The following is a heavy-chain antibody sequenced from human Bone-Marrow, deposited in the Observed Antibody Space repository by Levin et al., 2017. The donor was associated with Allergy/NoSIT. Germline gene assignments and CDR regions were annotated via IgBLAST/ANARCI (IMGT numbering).Heavy chain of an antibody. CDR3: ARHDDILTGYHEGSFDP. CDR1: GVSISTSDNY. Sequence: SETLSLTCTVSGVSISTSDNYWGWVRQPPGKGLEWIGTVYYSGATYYSPSLASRVTISVDTDKNHFSLELASVTAADTAVYYCARHDDILTGYHEGSFDPWGQGTLVTVSS. CDR2: VYYSGAT. J-gene: IGHJ5*02. V-gene: IGHV4-39*01. D-gene: IGHD3-9*01.